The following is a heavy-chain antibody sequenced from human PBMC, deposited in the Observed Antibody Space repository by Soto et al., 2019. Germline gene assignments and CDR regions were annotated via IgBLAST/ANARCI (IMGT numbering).Heavy chain of an antibody. CDR2: IIPIFGTA. Sequence: ASVKVSCKASGGAFSSYAISWVRQAPGQGLEWMGGIIPIFGTANYAQKFQGRVTITADESTSTAYMELSSLRSEDTAVYYCARVDGYNYGNWFDPWGQGTLVTVSS. J-gene: IGHJ5*02. D-gene: IGHD5-12*01. V-gene: IGHV1-69*13. CDR3: ARVDGYNYGNWFDP. CDR1: GGAFSSYA.